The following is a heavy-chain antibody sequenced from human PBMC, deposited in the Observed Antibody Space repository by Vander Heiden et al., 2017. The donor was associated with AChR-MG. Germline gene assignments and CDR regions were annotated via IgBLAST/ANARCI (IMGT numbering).Heavy chain of an antibody. CDR3: ARTSGSYAPFDY. CDR2: IKQDGSEK. Sequence: EVQLVESGGGLVQPGGSLRLSCAASGFPFSSYWRGWVRQAPGKGLEWVANIKQDGSEKYYVDSVKGRFTISRDNAKNSLYLQMNSLRAEDTAVYYCARTSGSYAPFDYWGQGTLVTVSS. V-gene: IGHV3-7*01. CDR1: GFPFSSYW. J-gene: IGHJ4*02. D-gene: IGHD1-26*01.